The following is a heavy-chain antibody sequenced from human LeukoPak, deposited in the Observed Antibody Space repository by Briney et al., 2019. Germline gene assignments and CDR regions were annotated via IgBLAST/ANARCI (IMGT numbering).Heavy chain of an antibody. V-gene: IGHV5-10-1*01. CDR1: GSSFTSYW. CDR3: ARLQQQLNAFDI. J-gene: IGHJ3*02. D-gene: IGHD6-13*01. CDR2: IDPTDSYT. Sequence: GESLQISCKGSGSSFTSYWISWVRQVPGKGLEWMGRIDPTDSYTNYSPSFQGHVTISADKSISTAYLQCSSLKASDTAMYYCARLQQQLNAFDIWGQGTMVTVSS.